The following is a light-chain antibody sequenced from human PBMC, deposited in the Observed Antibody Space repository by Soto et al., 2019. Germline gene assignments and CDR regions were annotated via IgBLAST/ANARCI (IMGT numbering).Light chain of an antibody. Sequence: EIVMTQSPATLSVSPGERATLSCRASQSVSSNLAWYQQKPGQAPRLLIYGASTRATGIPARFSGSGSGTEFTLTISSLQSEDFVVYYCQQYNNWRTFGQGTKVDI. CDR3: QQYNNWRT. J-gene: IGKJ1*01. CDR2: GAS. CDR1: QSVSSN. V-gene: IGKV3-15*01.